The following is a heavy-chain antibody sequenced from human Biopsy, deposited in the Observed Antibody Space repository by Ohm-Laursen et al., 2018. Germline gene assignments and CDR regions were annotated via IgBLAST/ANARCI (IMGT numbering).Heavy chain of an antibody. J-gene: IGHJ4*02. CDR1: GYTFTGYY. V-gene: IGHV1-2*02. D-gene: IGHD3-10*01. CDR2: INPNSGVT. Sequence: SVKVSCTASGYTFTGYYMHWGRQAPGQGLEWMGWINPNSGVTNYAQRFQGRVTMTRDTSISTAYMELSRLRSDDTAVYYCARDPRYGYGSYFDYWGQGTLVAVSS. CDR3: ARDPRYGYGSYFDY.